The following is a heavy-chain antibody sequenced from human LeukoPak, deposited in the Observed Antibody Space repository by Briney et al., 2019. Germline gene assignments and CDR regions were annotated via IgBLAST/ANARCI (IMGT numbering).Heavy chain of an antibody. V-gene: IGHV4-39*07. CDR3: ARDEANFYPTVGWFDP. J-gene: IGHJ5*02. Sequence: PSETLSLTCTVSGGSISSYYWGWIRQPPGKGLEWIGSIYYGGSTYYNPSLKSRVTISVDTSKNQFSLKLSSVTAADTAVYYCARDEANFYPTVGWFDPWGQGTLVTVSS. CDR1: GGSISSYY. D-gene: IGHD2/OR15-2a*01. CDR2: IYYGGST.